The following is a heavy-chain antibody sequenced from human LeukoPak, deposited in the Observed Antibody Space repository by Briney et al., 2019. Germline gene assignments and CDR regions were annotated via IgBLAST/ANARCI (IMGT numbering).Heavy chain of an antibody. CDR3: AKALQPYCSSTSCYAGGYYYGMDV. Sequence: PGGSLRLSCAASGFTFSSYEMNWVRQAPGKGLEWISYISSSGRTIYYADSVKGRFTISRDNAKNSLYLQMNSLRVEDTAVYYCAKALQPYCSSTSCYAGGYYYGMDVWGQGTTVTVSS. D-gene: IGHD2-2*01. V-gene: IGHV3-48*03. CDR1: GFTFSSYE. CDR2: ISSSGRTI. J-gene: IGHJ6*02.